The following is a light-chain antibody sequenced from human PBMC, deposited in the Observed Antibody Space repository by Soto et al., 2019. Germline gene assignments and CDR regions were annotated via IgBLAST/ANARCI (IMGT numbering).Light chain of an antibody. V-gene: IGKV3-15*01. CDR3: QHYQNLWA. Sequence: EIVMTQSPATLSVSPGERATLSCRASQSVYSNVAWYQQRPGQAPRLLIYRASTRATGIPARFSGSGSGTEFTLTIGSLQSEDFAVYYCQHYQNLWAFGQGTKVEIK. CDR1: QSVYSN. CDR2: RAS. J-gene: IGKJ1*01.